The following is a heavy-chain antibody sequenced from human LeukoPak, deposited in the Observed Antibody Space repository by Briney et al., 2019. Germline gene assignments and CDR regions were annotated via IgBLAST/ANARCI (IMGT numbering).Heavy chain of an antibody. V-gene: IGHV3-15*01. D-gene: IGHD2-2*02. CDR1: GFTFSNAW. CDR3: ARDIEPDCSTTSCYIKAFDM. CDR2: IKSKTDGGTT. J-gene: IGHJ3*02. Sequence: GGSLRLSCAASGFTFSNAWMSWVRQAPGKGLEWVGRIKSKTDGGTTDYAAPVKGRFTISRDDSKNTLYLQMNSLKTEDTAVYYCARDIEPDCSTTSCYIKAFDMWGQGSMVTVSS.